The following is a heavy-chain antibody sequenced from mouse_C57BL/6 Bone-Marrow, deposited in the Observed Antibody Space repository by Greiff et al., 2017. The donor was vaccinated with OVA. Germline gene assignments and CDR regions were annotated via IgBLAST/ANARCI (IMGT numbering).Heavy chain of an antibody. CDR2: INYDGSST. CDR3: AREGATTVAFDY. CDR1: GFTFSDYY. D-gene: IGHD1-1*01. J-gene: IGHJ2*01. V-gene: IGHV5-16*01. Sequence: VQLKESEGGLVQPGSSMKLSCTASGFTFSDYYMAWVRQVPEKGLEWVANINYDGSSTYYLDSLKSRFIISRDNAKNILYLQMSSLKSEDTATYYCAREGATTVAFDYWGQGTTLTVSS.